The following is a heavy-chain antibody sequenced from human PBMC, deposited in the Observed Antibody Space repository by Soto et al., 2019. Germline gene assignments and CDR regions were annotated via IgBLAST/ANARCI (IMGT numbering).Heavy chain of an antibody. Sequence: PGGSRTLCCARSGFSFRSYVLSCIRKAPGRGLEWVAATPYGGNNRYYAASVKGRFILSRDNSKNTLDLAMETPRPEDTAVYYCAGAHYGGGSVNSVGGKRTL. CDR1: GFSFRSYV. D-gene: IGHD3-10*01. CDR3: AGAHYGGGSVNSV. CDR2: TPYGGNNR. V-gene: IGHV3-30-3*01. J-gene: IGHJ4*02.